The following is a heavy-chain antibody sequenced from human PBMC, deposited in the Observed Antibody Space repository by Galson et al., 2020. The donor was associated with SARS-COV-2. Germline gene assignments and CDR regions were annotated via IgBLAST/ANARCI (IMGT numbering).Heavy chain of an antibody. CDR3: ASADYGDYHYYMDV. CDR2: INHSGST. Sequence: SKTLSLTCAVYGGSFSGYYWSWIRQPPGKGLEWIGEINHSGSTNYNPSLKSRVTISVDTSKNQFSLKLSSVTAADTAVYYCASADYGDYHYYMDVWGKGTTVTISS. V-gene: IGHV4-34*01. D-gene: IGHD4-17*01. CDR1: GGSFSGYY. J-gene: IGHJ6*03.